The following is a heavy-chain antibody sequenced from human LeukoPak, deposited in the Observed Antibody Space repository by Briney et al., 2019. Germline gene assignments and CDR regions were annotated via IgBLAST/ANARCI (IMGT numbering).Heavy chain of an antibody. CDR1: GYTFTGYY. Sequence: ASVKVSCKASGYTFTGYYMHWVRQAPGQGLEWMGWINPNSGGTNYAQKFQGRVTMTRDTSISTAYMELGRLRSDDTAVYYCARDPSIAAAGTALDYWGQGTPVTVSS. J-gene: IGHJ4*02. D-gene: IGHD6-13*01. CDR3: ARDPSIAAAGTALDY. V-gene: IGHV1-2*02. CDR2: INPNSGGT.